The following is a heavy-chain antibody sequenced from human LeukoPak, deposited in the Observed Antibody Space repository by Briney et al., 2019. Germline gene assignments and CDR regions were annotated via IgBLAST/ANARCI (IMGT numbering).Heavy chain of an antibody. Sequence: SETLSLTCAVYGGSFSGYYWSWIRQPPGKGLEWIGEINHSGSTNYNPSLKSRVTISVDTSKNQFSLKLSSVTAADTAVYYCARGMNSHGPFDYWGQGTLVTVSS. CDR2: INHSGST. CDR3: ARGMNSHGPFDY. CDR1: GGSFSGYY. J-gene: IGHJ4*02. V-gene: IGHV4-34*01. D-gene: IGHD5-18*01.